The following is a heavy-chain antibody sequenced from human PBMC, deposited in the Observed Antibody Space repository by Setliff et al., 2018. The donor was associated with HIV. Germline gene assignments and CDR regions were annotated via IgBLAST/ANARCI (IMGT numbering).Heavy chain of an antibody. D-gene: IGHD3-10*01. CDR1: GFSFRNYH. CDR2: IDSTGGYI. V-gene: IGHV3-21*01. CDR3: ARPGRSNYWDSFDY. Sequence: GGSLRLSCAASGFSFRNYHMNWVRQAPGKGLEWVASIDSTGGYIYHADSVKGRFTISRDNAKKSLDLQMNSLRVDDTAVYYCARPGRSNYWDSFDYWGQGILVTVSS. J-gene: IGHJ4*02.